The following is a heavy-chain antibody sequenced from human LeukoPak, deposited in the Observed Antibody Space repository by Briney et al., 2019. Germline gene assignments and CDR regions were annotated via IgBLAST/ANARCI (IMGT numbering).Heavy chain of an antibody. CDR1: GGSFSDYY. CDR3: ASGPLAAAVPFDY. V-gene: IGHV4-34*01. J-gene: IGHJ4*02. Sequence: SETLSLTCAVYGGSFSDYYWAWVRQSPGKGLEWIGQVSHTGSTNNNPSLKSRVRISADTSKNQFSLRLSSVTAADTAVYYCASGPLAAAVPFDYWGQGTLVTVSS. CDR2: VSHTGST. D-gene: IGHD6-13*01.